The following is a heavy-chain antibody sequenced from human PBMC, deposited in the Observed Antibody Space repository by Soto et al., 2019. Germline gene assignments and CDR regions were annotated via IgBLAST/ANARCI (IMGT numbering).Heavy chain of an antibody. D-gene: IGHD2-15*01. Sequence: PSETLSLTCTVSGGSISSGDYYCSWIRQPPGKGLEWIGYIYYSGSTYYNPSLKSRVTISVDTSKNQFSLKLSSLTAADTAVYYCARDSSGGSVDLDYWGQGTLVTVSS. J-gene: IGHJ4*02. CDR1: GGSISSGDYY. CDR3: ARDSSGGSVDLDY. CDR2: IYYSGST. V-gene: IGHV4-30-4*01.